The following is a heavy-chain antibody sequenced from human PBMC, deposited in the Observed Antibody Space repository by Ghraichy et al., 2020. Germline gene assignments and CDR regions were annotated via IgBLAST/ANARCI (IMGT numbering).Heavy chain of an antibody. V-gene: IGHV4-4*07. D-gene: IGHD3-22*01. CDR1: GGSISSYY. CDR3: ARDKSFLAESTSYYDSSGYHDAFDI. J-gene: IGHJ3*02. Sequence: SETPSLTCTVSGGSISSYYWSWIRQPAGKGLEWIGRIYTSGSTNYNPSLKSRVTMSVDTSKNQFSLKLSSVTAADTAVYYCARDKSFLAESTSYYDSSGYHDAFDIWGQGTMVTVSS. CDR2: IYTSGST.